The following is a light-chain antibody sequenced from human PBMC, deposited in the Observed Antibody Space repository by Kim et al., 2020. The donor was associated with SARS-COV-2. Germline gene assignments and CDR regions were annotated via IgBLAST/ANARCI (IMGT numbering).Light chain of an antibody. CDR2: RNN. J-gene: IGLJ3*02. Sequence: QTAPLPCTGNNDHVGRQGAAWLQQHQGHPPKVLSDRNNNRRSGISERFSASRSGNTASLIITGLQSEDEADYYCSAWDISLNAVVFGGGTQLTVL. CDR1: NDHVGRQG. CDR3: SAWDISLNAVV. V-gene: IGLV10-54*01.